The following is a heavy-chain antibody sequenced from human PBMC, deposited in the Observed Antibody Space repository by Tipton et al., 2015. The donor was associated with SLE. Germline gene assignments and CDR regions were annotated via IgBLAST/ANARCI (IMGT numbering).Heavy chain of an antibody. CDR2: IYYTGIT. V-gene: IGHV4-59*04. CDR1: GGSISSYS. CDR3: ARHRRITLLRGLILPY. Sequence: TLSLTCTVSGGSISSYSWSWIRQPPGKGLEWIGTIYYTGITYYNPSLKSRVTISLDTSTKQVSLRPNSATAADTAVYYCARHRRITLLRGLILPYWGQGTLVTVSS. J-gene: IGHJ4*02. D-gene: IGHD3-10*01.